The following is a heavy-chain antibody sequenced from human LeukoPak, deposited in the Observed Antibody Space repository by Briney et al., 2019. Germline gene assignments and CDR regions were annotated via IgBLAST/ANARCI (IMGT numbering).Heavy chain of an antibody. J-gene: IGHJ6*02. CDR2: ISYDGSNK. Sequence: GGSLRLSCAASGFTFSSYAMHWVRQAPGKGLEWVAVISYDGSNKYYADSVKARFTISRDNSKNTVYLQMNSLRAEDTAVYYCLNYGMGVWGQGTTVTVSS. CDR1: GFTFSSYA. CDR3: LNYGMGV. V-gene: IGHV3-30-3*01.